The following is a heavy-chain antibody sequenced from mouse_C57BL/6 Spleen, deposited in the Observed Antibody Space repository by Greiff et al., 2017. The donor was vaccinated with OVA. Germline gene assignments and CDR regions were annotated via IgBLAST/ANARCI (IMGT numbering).Heavy chain of an antibody. J-gene: IGHJ4*01. CDR2: IYPGDGDT. V-gene: IGHV1-82*01. Sequence: QVQLKQSGPELVKPGASVKISCKASGYAFSSSWMNWVKQRPGKGLEWIGRIYPGDGDTNYNGKFKGKATLTADKSSSTAYMQLSSLTSEDSAVYFCARETTVVARGAMDYWGQGTSVTVSS. CDR3: ARETTVVARGAMDY. D-gene: IGHD1-1*01. CDR1: GYAFSSSW.